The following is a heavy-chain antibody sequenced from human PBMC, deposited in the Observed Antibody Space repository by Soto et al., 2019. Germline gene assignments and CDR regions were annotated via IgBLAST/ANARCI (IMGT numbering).Heavy chain of an antibody. CDR2: INREGANT. J-gene: IGHJ4*02. CDR3: AKHPSHGSADF. Sequence: PXGSLRLSCAASVFSFSDFAMTCVRHAPGKGLEWVSTINREGANTHYADSVKGRFTISRDNSKDTLYLEMNSLRAEDTAIYFYAKHPSHGSADFWGQGTLVTVSS. V-gene: IGHV3-23*01. D-gene: IGHD3-10*01. CDR1: VFSFSDFA.